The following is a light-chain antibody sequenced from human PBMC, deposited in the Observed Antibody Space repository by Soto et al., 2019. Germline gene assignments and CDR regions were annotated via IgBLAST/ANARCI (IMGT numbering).Light chain of an antibody. CDR3: HHYGDSAPFT. Sequence: EVVLTQPPGTLSLSPGQRATLSCRTSQSISTTYLAWYQQKPGQAPRLLMSRTSRRATGIPDRFSGSGSGTDFTLSISRLEPEDFAVYYCHHYGDSAPFTFGPGTRVDVK. CDR1: QSISTTY. J-gene: IGKJ3*01. V-gene: IGKV3-20*01. CDR2: RTS.